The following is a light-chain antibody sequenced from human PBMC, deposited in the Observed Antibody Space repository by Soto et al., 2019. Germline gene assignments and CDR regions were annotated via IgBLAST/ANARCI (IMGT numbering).Light chain of an antibody. Sequence: EIVLTQSPGTLSLSPGERATFSCRTSQSVGSSYLAWYQQKPGQAPRLLIYGASSRATGIPDRFSGSGSGTDFTLTINRLEPEDFAVYYCQEYGSSRTFGQGTKVEIK. CDR3: QEYGSSRT. V-gene: IGKV3-20*01. J-gene: IGKJ1*01. CDR1: QSVGSSY. CDR2: GAS.